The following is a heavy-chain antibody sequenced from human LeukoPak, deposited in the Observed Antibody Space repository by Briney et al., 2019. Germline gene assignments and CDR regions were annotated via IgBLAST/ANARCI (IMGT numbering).Heavy chain of an antibody. Sequence: SVKVSCKASGGTFISYAISWVRQAPGQGLEWMGRIIPILGTANYAQKFQGRVTITTDESTSTAYMELSSLRSEDTAVYYCAREKAYYYDSSGYYHPWGQGTRVTAAS. D-gene: IGHD3-22*01. V-gene: IGHV1-69*11. CDR2: IIPILGTA. CDR3: AREKAYYYDSSGYYHP. J-gene: IGHJ4*02. CDR1: GGTFISYA.